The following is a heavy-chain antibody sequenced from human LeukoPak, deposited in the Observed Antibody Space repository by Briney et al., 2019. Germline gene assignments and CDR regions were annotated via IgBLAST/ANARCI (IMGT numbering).Heavy chain of an antibody. J-gene: IGHJ6*02. CDR3: ARGLITGAAGTYYYYGMDV. V-gene: IGHV3-64*01. CDR1: GFIFSRYG. Sequence: GGSLRLSCVASGFIFSRYGMHWVRQAPGKGLEYVSAISNSGGSTYYANSVKGRFTISRDNSKNTLYLQMGSLRGEDMAVYYCARGLITGAAGTYYYYGMDVWGQGTTVTVSS. CDR2: ISNSGGST. D-gene: IGHD6-13*01.